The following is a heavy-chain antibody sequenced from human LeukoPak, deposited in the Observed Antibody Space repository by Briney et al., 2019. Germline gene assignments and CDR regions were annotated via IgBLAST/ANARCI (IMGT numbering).Heavy chain of an antibody. Sequence: GGSLRLSCAASGFTFSSYAMSWVRQAPGKGLEWVSAISGSGGGTYYADSVKGRFTISRDNSKNTLYLQMNSLRAEDTAVYYCAKDRDIVVVVAGFDYWGQGTLVTVSS. J-gene: IGHJ4*02. CDR3: AKDRDIVVVVAGFDY. D-gene: IGHD2-15*01. CDR2: ISGSGGGT. V-gene: IGHV3-23*01. CDR1: GFTFSSYA.